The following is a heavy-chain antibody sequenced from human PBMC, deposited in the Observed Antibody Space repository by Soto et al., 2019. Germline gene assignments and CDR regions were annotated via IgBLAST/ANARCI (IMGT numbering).Heavy chain of an antibody. D-gene: IGHD6-19*01. V-gene: IGHV3-30-3*01. J-gene: IGHJ4*02. CDR1: GFTFSSYA. CDR2: ISYDGSNK. CDR3: ARAPGIAVAGTLGSY. Sequence: ESGGGVVQPGRSLRLSCAASGFTFSSYAMHWVRQAPGKGLEWVAVISYDGSNKYYADSVKGRFTISRDNSKNTLYLQMNSLRAEDTAVYYCARAPGIAVAGTLGSYWGQGTLVTVSS.